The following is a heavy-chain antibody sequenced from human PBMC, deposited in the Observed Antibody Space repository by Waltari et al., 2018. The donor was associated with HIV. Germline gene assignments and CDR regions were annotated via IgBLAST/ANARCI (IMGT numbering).Heavy chain of an antibody. CDR2: INHSGST. CDR3: AREGSSGYYRSYFDY. J-gene: IGHJ4*02. D-gene: IGHD3-22*01. Sequence: QVQLQQWGAGLLKPSETLSLTCAVYGGSFSGYYWSWIRQPPGKGLEWIGEINHSGSTHHTQSLKSRFTISVYTSNNQFSLKRSSVTAADTAVYYCAREGSSGYYRSYFDYWGQGTLVTVSS. CDR1: GGSFSGYY. V-gene: IGHV4-34*01.